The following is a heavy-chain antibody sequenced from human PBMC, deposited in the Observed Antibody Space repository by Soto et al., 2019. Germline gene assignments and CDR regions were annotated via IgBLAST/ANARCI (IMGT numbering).Heavy chain of an antibody. CDR3: ARGMQGSRYFDL. V-gene: IGHV3-74*01. Sequence: EVQLVESGGGLVQPGGSLRLSCEASGYIFSSYWMHWVRQAPGKGLVWVARTNNDGSSTTYADSVKARFTISGDNAKNTLYLQMNSLRAEDTAVYYCARGMQGSRYFDLWGRGTLVTVSS. J-gene: IGHJ2*01. CDR2: TNNDGSST. CDR1: GYIFSSYW.